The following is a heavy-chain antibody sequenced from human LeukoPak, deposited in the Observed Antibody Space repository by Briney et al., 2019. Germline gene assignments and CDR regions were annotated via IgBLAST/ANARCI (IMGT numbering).Heavy chain of an antibody. CDR1: GYTFTGYY. J-gene: IGHJ5*02. Sequence: ASVKVSCKASGYTFTGYYMRWVRQAPGQGLEWMGWINPNSGGTNYAQKFQGRVTMTRDTSISTAYMELSRLRSDDTAVYYCASWTVTRNWFDPWGQGTLVTVSS. V-gene: IGHV1-2*02. CDR2: INPNSGGT. D-gene: IGHD4-4*01. CDR3: ASWTVTRNWFDP.